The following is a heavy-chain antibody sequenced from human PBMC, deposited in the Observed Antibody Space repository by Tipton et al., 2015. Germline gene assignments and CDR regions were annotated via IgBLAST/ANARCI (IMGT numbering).Heavy chain of an antibody. V-gene: IGHV3-53*01. Sequence: GSLRLSCAASGFTVSSKDMNWVRQAPGKGLEWVSVIYSGGDRYYADSVKGRFTISRDNSKNTLFLQMNSLRAEDTAVYYCARDSLVGSGSNYDAYYYYGMDVWGQGTTVTVSS. CDR2: IYSGGDR. CDR1: GFTVSSKD. J-gene: IGHJ6*02. D-gene: IGHD3-10*01. CDR3: ARDSLVGSGSNYDAYYYYGMDV.